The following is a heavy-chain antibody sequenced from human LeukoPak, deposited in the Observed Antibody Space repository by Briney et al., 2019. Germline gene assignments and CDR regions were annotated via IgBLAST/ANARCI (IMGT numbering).Heavy chain of an antibody. CDR3: ARDNSIGGRGWWFDP. V-gene: IGHV3-30*04. CDR1: GLTFSNYA. J-gene: IGHJ5*02. CDR2: ISYDGSNK. D-gene: IGHD4-23*01. Sequence: GGSLRLSCAASGLTFSNYAMHWVRQAPGKGLEWVALISYDGSNKYYADSVKGRFTISRDNAKNSLYLQMNSLRAEDTAVYYCARDNSIGGRGWWFDPWGQGTLVTVSS.